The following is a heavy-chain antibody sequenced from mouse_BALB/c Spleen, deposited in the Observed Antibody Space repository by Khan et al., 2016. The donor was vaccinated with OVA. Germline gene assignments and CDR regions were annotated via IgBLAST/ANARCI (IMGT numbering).Heavy chain of an antibody. J-gene: IGHJ3*01. CDR1: GFTFSSYS. Sequence: EVELVESGADLVKPGGSLKFSCAASGFTFSSYSMSWVRQTPDKRLEWVATISSGGDYTYYSDNVKGRFTISRDNAKNTLYLQMSSLKSEDTAMYYCASQLTGSFAYWGQGTLVTVSA. CDR2: ISSGGDYT. D-gene: IGHD4-1*01. CDR3: ASQLTGSFAY. V-gene: IGHV5-6*01.